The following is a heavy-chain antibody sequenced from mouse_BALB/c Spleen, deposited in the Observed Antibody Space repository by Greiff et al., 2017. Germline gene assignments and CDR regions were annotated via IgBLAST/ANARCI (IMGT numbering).Heavy chain of an antibody. CDR1: GFTFSSYY. V-gene: IGHV5-6-2*01. D-gene: IGHD2-4*01. J-gene: IGHJ3*01. Sequence: DVKLVESGGGLVKLGGSLKLSCAASGFTFSSYYMSWVRQTPEKRLELVAAINSNGGSTYYPDTVKGRFTISRDNAKNTLYLQMSSLKSEDTALYYCARHGSTMITTWFAYWGQGTLVTVSA. CDR3: ARHGSTMITTWFAY. CDR2: INSNGGST.